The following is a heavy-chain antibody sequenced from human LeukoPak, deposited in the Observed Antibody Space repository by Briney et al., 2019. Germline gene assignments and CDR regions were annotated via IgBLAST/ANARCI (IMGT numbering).Heavy chain of an antibody. CDR1: CGSISSDY. J-gene: IGHJ4*02. D-gene: IGHD6-6*01. V-gene: IGHV4-59*01. CDR2: IYYSGST. Sequence: SETLSLTCTVSCGSISSDYCSWIRQPPGKGLEWIGYIYYSGSTNYNTSLKSRVTISVDTSKNQFSLKLSSVTAVDTAVYYCASSMGSSSRFDYWGQGTLVTVSS. CDR3: ASSMGSSSRFDY.